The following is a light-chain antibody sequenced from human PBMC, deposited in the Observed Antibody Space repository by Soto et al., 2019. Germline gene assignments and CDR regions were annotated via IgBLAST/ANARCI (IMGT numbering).Light chain of an antibody. J-gene: IGLJ3*02. Sequence: QSDLTQPASVSGSPGQSITIACTGTNRDVGSYNLVSWYQQRPGEAPKLIISEVRNRPSGISYRFTGSKSGNTASLTISGLQAEDEADYYCSSYTTTSTLVFGGGTKVTVL. CDR2: EVR. CDR3: SSYTTTSTLV. CDR1: NRDVGSYNL. V-gene: IGLV2-14*01.